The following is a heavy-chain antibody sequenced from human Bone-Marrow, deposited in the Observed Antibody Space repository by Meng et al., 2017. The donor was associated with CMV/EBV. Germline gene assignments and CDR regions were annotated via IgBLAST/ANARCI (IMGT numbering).Heavy chain of an antibody. V-gene: IGHV5-51*01. D-gene: IGHD3-22*01. CDR3: ARTYYYESSGYYWGY. J-gene: IGHJ4*02. CDR2: IYPGDSDT. Sequence: SGYSFTSYLLAWVRQMPGKGLEWMGIIYPGDSDTRYSPSFQGQVTFSADKSISTAYLQWSSLKASDSAMYYCARTYYYESSGYYWGYWGQGTLVTVSS. CDR1: GYSFTSYL.